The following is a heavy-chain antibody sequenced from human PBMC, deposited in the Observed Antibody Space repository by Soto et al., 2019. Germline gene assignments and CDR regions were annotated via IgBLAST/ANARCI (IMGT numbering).Heavy chain of an antibody. CDR3: AMGRIPRQDIVVVPPSY. V-gene: IGHV1-69*13. J-gene: IGHJ4*01. CDR1: GGTFSSYA. Sequence: GASVKVSCKASGGTFSSYAISWVRQAPGQGLEWMGGIIPIFGTANYAQKFQGRVTITADESTSTAYMELSSLRSEDTAVYYCAMGRIPRQDIVVVPPSYWGQGTLVTVSS. D-gene: IGHD2-2*01. CDR2: IIPIFGTA.